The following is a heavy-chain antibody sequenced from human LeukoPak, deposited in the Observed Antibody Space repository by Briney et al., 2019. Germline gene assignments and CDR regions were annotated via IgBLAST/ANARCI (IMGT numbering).Heavy chain of an antibody. CDR2: ISGGGNT. D-gene: IGHD5-24*01. V-gene: IGHV3-66*01. CDR3: GSRDKGYYYGLDV. CDR1: GFTGSSNY. J-gene: IGHJ6*02. Sequence: GGSLRLPCVASGFTGSSNYMSWVRQAPGKGLEWVSIISGGGNTYYADSVKDRFTISRDNSKSTMYLQMKSLRAEDTAVYYCGSRDKGYYYGLDVWGQGTTVTVSS.